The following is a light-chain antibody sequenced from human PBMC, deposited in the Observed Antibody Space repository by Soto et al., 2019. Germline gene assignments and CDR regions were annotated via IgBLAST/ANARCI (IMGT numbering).Light chain of an antibody. CDR2: GAS. J-gene: IGKJ1*01. V-gene: IGKV3-15*01. CDR3: QQYNTWPRA. CDR1: QSISSN. Sequence: EIVMTQSPSTLSVFPGDRATLSCRASQSISSNLAWFQQKPGQAPRLLIYGASTRATGTPVRFSGSGSGTEFSLTISSLQSEDFSVYYCQQYNTWPRAFGQGTKVEIK.